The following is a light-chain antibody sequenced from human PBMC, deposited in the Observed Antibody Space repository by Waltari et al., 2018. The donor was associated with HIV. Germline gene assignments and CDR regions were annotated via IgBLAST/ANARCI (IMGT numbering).Light chain of an antibody. J-gene: IGLJ3*02. CDR1: VGNNNYP. V-gene: IGLV4-69*01. CDR3: QSWGGGSWV. CDR2: LNSDGSH. Sequence: QLVLTQSPSASASLGASVKLTGGLGVGNNNYPSAWHQQQPAKGPRFLMKLNSDGSHTKGDGIPDRFSGSSSGTERYLTISSLQSEDEADYYCQSWGGGSWVFGGGTKLTVL.